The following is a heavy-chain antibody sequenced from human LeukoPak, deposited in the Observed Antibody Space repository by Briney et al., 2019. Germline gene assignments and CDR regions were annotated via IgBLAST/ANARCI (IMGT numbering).Heavy chain of an antibody. CDR1: GFTFSSYA. J-gene: IGHJ6*03. Sequence: PGGSLRLSCAASGFTFSSYAMHWVRQAPGKGLEYVSAISSNGGSTYYANSVKGRFTISRDNSKNTLYLQMGSLRAEDMAVYYCARERCTNGVCYYYYMDVWGKGTTVTVSS. V-gene: IGHV3-64*01. D-gene: IGHD2-8*01. CDR2: ISSNGGST. CDR3: ARERCTNGVCYYYYMDV.